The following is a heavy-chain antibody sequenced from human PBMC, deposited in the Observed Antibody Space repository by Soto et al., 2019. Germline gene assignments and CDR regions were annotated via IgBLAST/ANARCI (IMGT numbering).Heavy chain of an antibody. CDR1: GGSISSYY. CDR2: IYYSGST. V-gene: IGHV4-59*01. Sequence: QVQLQESGPGLVKPSETLSLTCTVSGGSISSYYWSWIRQPPGKGLEWIGYIYYSGSTNYNPSLKRRVNISVYTSKNQFSLKLGSVTAADTAVYYCARGFYYDRSGYYQGPAYYFDYWGQGTLVTVSS. D-gene: IGHD3-22*01. CDR3: ARGFYYDRSGYYQGPAYYFDY. J-gene: IGHJ4*02.